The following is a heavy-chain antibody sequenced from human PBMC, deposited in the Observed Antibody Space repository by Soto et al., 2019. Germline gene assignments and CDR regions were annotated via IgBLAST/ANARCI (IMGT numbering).Heavy chain of an antibody. Sequence: EVQLVESGGGLVQPGGSLRLSCAASGFTFSSYDMHWVRQATGKGLEWVSTIGTAGDTYYPGSVKGRFTISRENAKNSLYHQMNSLRAGDTAVYYCARGVTMVRGVIIDWFDPWGQGTLVTVSS. D-gene: IGHD3-10*01. CDR1: GFTFSSYD. J-gene: IGHJ5*02. V-gene: IGHV3-13*04. CDR3: ARGVTMVRGVIIDWFDP. CDR2: IGTAGDT.